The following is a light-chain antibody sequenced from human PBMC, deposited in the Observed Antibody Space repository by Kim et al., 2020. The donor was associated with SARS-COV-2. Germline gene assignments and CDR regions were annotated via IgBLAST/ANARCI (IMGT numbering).Light chain of an antibody. J-gene: IGKJ2*01. CDR1: QSVSSSY. CDR2: GAS. Sequence: SPGERATLSCRASQSVSSSYLAWYQQKPGQAPRLLIYGASSRATGIPDRFSGSGSGTDFTLTISRLEPEDFAVYYCQQYGSSPLYTFGQGTKL. V-gene: IGKV3-20*01. CDR3: QQYGSSPLYT.